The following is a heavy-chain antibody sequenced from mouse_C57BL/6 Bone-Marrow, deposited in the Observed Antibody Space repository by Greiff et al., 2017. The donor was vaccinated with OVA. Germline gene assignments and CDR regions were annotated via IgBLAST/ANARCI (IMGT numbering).Heavy chain of an antibody. CDR3: ARYHYGSSYEEYLDY. V-gene: IGHV1-52*01. Sequence: QVQLQQPGAELVRPGSSVKLSCKASGYTFTSYWMHWVKQRPIQGLEWIGNIDPSDSETHYNQKFKDKATLTVDKSSSTAYMQLSSLTSEDSAVYYGARYHYGSSYEEYLDYWGQGTTLTVSS. J-gene: IGHJ2*01. CDR1: GYTFTSYW. CDR2: IDPSDSET. D-gene: IGHD1-1*01.